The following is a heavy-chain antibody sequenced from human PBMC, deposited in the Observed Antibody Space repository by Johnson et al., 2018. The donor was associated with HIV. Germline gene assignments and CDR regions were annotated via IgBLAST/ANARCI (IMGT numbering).Heavy chain of an antibody. CDR1: GFTFDDYA. CDR3: AKDGPGYSTSSFDI. CDR2: ISWNSGSI. Sequence: EVQLVESGGGLVQPGRSLRLSCAASGFTFDDYAMHWVRQAPGKGLEWVSGISWNSGSIGYADSVKGRFTISRDNAKNSLYLQMNSLRAEDTALYYCAKDGPGYSTSSFDIWGQGTMVTVSS. J-gene: IGHJ3*02. V-gene: IGHV3-9*01. D-gene: IGHD6-13*01.